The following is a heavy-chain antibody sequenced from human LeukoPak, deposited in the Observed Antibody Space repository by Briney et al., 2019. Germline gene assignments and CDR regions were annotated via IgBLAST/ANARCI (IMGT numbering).Heavy chain of an antibody. D-gene: IGHD3-10*01. J-gene: IGHJ4*02. Sequence: GGPLRLSCAASGFTFSSHAMHWVRQAPGKGLEYVSGISSIGDSTYYTNSVKGRFTISRDNSKNTLYLQMGSLRAEDTAVYYCARGAPGSPRGLFDYWGQGTLVTVSS. CDR3: ARGAPGSPRGLFDY. CDR2: ISSIGDST. V-gene: IGHV3-64*01. CDR1: GFTFSSHA.